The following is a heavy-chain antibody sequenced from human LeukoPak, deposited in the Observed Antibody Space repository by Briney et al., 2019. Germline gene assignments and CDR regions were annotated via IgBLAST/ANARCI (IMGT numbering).Heavy chain of an antibody. Sequence: GGSLRLSCAASVFTFSTYSMNWVRQAPGKGVESVSSISYNNVIFYADSVKGRFTISRDNAKNSLFLQMYSLRVEDTAVYYCAREQTRGGDLDYWGQGALVTVSS. CDR1: VFTFSTYS. CDR3: AREQTRGGDLDY. J-gene: IGHJ4*02. D-gene: IGHD2-21*02. CDR2: ISYNNVI. V-gene: IGHV3-21*01.